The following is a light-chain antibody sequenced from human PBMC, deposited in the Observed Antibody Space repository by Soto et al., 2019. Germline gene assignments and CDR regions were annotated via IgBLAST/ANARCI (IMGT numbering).Light chain of an antibody. CDR3: QSYDNSLSAWV. J-gene: IGLJ3*02. Sequence: QAVVTQPPSVSGAPGQRVTISCTGSSSNIGAVFDVHWYQQLPGTAPKLLIHANTNRPSGVPDRFSGSKSGTSASLAITGLQAEDEADYYCQSYDNSLSAWVFGGGTKLTVL. CDR2: ANT. V-gene: IGLV1-40*01. CDR1: SSNIGAVFD.